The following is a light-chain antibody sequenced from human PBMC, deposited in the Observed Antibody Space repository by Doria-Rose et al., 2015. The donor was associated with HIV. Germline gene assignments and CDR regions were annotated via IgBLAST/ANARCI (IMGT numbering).Light chain of an antibody. V-gene: IGLV2-14*03. CDR1: SSGVGGYNY. CDR2: DVS. CDR3: SSYTSSSTVV. Sequence: QSVLTQPASVSGSPGQSITISCTGTSSGVGGYNYVSWYQHHPGKAPKLMIYDVSKRPSGVSNRFSGSKSGNTASLTISGLQAEDEGDYYCSSYTSSSTVVFGGGTKVTVL. J-gene: IGLJ2*01.